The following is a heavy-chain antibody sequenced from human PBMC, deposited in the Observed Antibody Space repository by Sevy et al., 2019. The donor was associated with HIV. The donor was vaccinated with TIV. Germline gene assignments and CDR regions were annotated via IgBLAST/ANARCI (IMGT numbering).Heavy chain of an antibody. CDR2: FSFGCGKI. D-gene: IGHD2-2*01. J-gene: IGHJ4*02. CDR1: GFTFSNYA. V-gene: IGHV3-23*01. CDR3: AREGCSKPQDY. Sequence: GGSLRLSCAASGFTFSNYAMSWVRQAPGKGLEWVSTFSFGCGKINYPDSVKGRFTISRDNSKNTLYLQMNSLRAEDTALYYCAREGCSKPQDYWGQGTLVTVSS.